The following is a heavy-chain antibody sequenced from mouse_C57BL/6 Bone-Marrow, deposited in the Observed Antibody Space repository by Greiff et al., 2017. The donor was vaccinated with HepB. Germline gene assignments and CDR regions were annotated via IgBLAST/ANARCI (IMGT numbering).Heavy chain of an antibody. CDR2: IHPNSGST. CDR1: GYTFTSYW. Sequence: QVQLKQPGAELVKPGASVKLSCKASGYTFTSYWMHWVKQRPGQGLEWIGMIHPNSGSTNYNEKFKSKATLTVDKSSSTAYMQLSSLTSEDSAVYYCAREGVMPPFAYWGQGTLVTVSA. J-gene: IGHJ3*01. V-gene: IGHV1-64*01. D-gene: IGHD2-5*01. CDR3: AREGVMPPFAY.